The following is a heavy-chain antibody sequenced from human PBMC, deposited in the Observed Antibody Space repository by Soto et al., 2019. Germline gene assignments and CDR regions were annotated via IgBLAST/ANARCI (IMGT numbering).Heavy chain of an antibody. CDR2: IPFNGSEK. CDR3: AKDLYASSTYNYYCDMDV. Sequence: QVQLVESGGGVVQPGRSLGLSCAASGFTFSSYGMHWVRQAPGKGLGWVAVIPFNGSEKFNAASVTGRFTVTRDNSKNTLYRQMNSLRAEDTAVYYCAKDLYASSTYNYYCDMDVWGQGTTVTVSS. CDR1: GFTFSSYG. D-gene: IGHD3-10*01. V-gene: IGHV3-30*18. J-gene: IGHJ6*02.